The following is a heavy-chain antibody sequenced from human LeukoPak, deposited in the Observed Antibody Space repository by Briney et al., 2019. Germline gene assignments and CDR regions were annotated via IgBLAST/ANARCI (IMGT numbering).Heavy chain of an antibody. D-gene: IGHD5-18*01. V-gene: IGHV3-30-3*01. CDR2: ISYDGTYE. CDR1: GFKFNKYA. Sequence: GGSPRLSCTASGFKFNKYAMHWVRPAPGKGLEWVAVISYDGTYEDYGDSVKGRFTISRDNAKNSLYLQMNSLRAEDTAVYYCARSFTALIMSWRQGTLVTVPS. CDR3: ARSFTALIMS. J-gene: IGHJ5*02.